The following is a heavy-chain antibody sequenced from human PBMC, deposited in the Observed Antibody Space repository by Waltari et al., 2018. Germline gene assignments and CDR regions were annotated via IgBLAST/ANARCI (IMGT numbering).Heavy chain of an antibody. V-gene: IGHV4-59*11. J-gene: IGHJ6*03. CDR2: IYYSGST. D-gene: IGHD3-10*02. CDR1: GGSISSHY. Sequence: QVQLQESGPGLVKPSETLSLTCTVSGGSISSHYWSWIRQPPGKGLEWIGYIYYSGSTNYNPSLKSRGTISVDTSKNQFSLKLSSVTAADTAVYYCARVFRYYMDVWGKGTTVTVSS. CDR3: ARVFRYYMDV.